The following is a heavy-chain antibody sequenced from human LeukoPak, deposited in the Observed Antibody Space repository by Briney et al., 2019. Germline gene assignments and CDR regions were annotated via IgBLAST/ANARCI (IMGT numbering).Heavy chain of an antibody. J-gene: IGHJ6*02. CDR3: ARDRSGRYYYYGMDV. V-gene: IGHV4-39*02. CDR2: VHYSGST. D-gene: IGHD3-3*01. CDR1: GGSISSSSSH. Sequence: SEALSLTCTVSGGSISSSSSHWGWIRQPPGKGLEWIGTVHYSGSTSYNPSLKSRVTISVDTSNNQFSLKVSSVTAADTAVYYCARDRSGRYYYYGMDVWGQGTTVTVSS.